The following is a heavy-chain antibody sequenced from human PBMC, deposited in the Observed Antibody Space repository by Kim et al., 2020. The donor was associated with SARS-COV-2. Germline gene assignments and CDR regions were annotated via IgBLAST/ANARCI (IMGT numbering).Heavy chain of an antibody. Sequence: DSGKGRFTISRDNAKNTLYLQMNSLRAEDTAVYYCAGVPAAYYYYYMDVWGKGTTVTVSS. D-gene: IGHD2-2*01. V-gene: IGHV3-74*01. J-gene: IGHJ6*03. CDR3: AGVPAAYYYYYMDV.